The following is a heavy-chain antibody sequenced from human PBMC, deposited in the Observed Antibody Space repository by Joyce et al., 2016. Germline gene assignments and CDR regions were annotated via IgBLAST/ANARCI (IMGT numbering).Heavy chain of an antibody. J-gene: IGHJ4*02. V-gene: IGHV3-33*01. Sequence: QVQLVESGGVVVQPGRSLRLSCAASGFTFSNYGMHWVRQVPGKGCVWVAVIYYDGFNKYYADSVKGRFTISRDNYKNTLYLQMNSLRAEDTAVYYCARDLEQWLVLGYWGQGTLVTVSS. D-gene: IGHD6-19*01. CDR2: IYYDGFNK. CDR3: ARDLEQWLVLGY. CDR1: GFTFSNYG.